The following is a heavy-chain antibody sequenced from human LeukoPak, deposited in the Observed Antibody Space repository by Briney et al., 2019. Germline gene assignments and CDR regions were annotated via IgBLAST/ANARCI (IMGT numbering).Heavy chain of an antibody. J-gene: IGHJ5*02. CDR1: GGSISSSSYY. D-gene: IGHD3-22*01. V-gene: IGHV4-39*02. Sequence: SETLSLTCTVSGGSISSSSYYWGWIRQPPGKGLEWIGSIYYSGSTYYNPSLKSRVTISVDTSKNQFSLKLSSVTAADTAVYYCARDWHYDSSGPFDPWGQGTLVTVSS. CDR3: ARDWHYDSSGPFDP. CDR2: IYYSGST.